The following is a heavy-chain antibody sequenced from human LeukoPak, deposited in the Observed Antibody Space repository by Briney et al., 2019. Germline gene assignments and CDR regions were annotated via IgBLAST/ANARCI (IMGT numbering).Heavy chain of an antibody. V-gene: IGHV4-30-2*01. Sequence: KPSETLSLTCTVSGGSISSGGYYWNWIRQPPGKGLEWIGYIYHSGSTYYNPSLKSRVTISVDRSKNQFSLKLSSVTAADTAVYYCARGSFGLDYGMDVWGQGTTVTVSS. CDR3: ARGSFGLDYGMDV. CDR1: GGSISSGGYY. CDR2: IYHSGST. J-gene: IGHJ6*02. D-gene: IGHD3-10*01.